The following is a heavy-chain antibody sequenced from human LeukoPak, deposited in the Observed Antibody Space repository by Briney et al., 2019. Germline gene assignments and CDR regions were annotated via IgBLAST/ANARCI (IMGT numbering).Heavy chain of an antibody. V-gene: IGHV4-59*08. D-gene: IGHD1-20*01. CDR1: GGSISSYY. Sequence: SETLYLTCTVSGGSISSYYWSWIRQPPGKGLEWIGYIYYSGSTNYNPSLKSRVTISVDTSKNQFSLKLSSVTAADTAVYYCARRITGTGDNWFDPWGQGTLVTVSS. J-gene: IGHJ5*02. CDR3: ARRITGTGDNWFDP. CDR2: IYYSGST.